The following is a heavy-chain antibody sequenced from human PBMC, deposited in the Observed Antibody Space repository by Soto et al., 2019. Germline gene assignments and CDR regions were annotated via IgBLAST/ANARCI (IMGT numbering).Heavy chain of an antibody. CDR3: ARAMRPDAFDI. CDR2: IYTSGST. Sequence: QVQLQESGPGLVKPSETLSLTCTVSGGSISSYYWSWIRQPAGKGLAWIGRIYTSGSTNYNPSLKSRVTMSVDTSKNQFSLKLSSVTAADTAVYYCARAMRPDAFDIWGQGTMVTVSS. CDR1: GGSISSYY. V-gene: IGHV4-4*07. J-gene: IGHJ3*02.